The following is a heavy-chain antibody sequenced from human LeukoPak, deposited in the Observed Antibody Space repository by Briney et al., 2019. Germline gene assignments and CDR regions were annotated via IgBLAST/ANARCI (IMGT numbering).Heavy chain of an antibody. CDR2: INHDGSEK. CDR3: VRDGSREWPIGY. D-gene: IGHD3-10*01. V-gene: IGHV3-7*01. CDR1: GLTFSSKW. Sequence: GGSLRLSCAASGLTFSSKWMSWVRQAPGKGLEWVANINHDGSEKYYVDSVKGRFTISRDNAKNSLYLQMSSLRAEDTAVYYCVRDGSREWPIGYWGQGTLVTVSS. J-gene: IGHJ4*02.